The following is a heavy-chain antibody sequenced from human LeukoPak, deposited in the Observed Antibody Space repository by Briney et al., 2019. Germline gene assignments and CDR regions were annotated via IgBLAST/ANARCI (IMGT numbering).Heavy chain of an antibody. D-gene: IGHD3-3*01. J-gene: IGHJ6*02. CDR3: AKLSGALYDFWSGYWDYYYGMDV. CDR1: GFTFSSYA. Sequence: GGSLRLSCAASGFTFSSYAMSWVRQAPGKGLEWVSAISGSGGSTYYADSVKARFTISRDNSKNTLYLQMNSLRAEDTAVYYCAKLSGALYDFWSGYWDYYYGMDVWGQGTTVTVSS. V-gene: IGHV3-23*01. CDR2: ISGSGGST.